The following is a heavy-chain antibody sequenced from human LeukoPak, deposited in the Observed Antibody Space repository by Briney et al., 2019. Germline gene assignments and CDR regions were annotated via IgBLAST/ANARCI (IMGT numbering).Heavy chain of an antibody. CDR1: GGTFSSYA. V-gene: IGHV1-69*04. CDR3: ASRSEAAAGPFDY. CDR2: IIPILGIA. Sequence: ASVKVSCNASGGTFSSYAISWVRQAPGQGLEWMGRIIPILGIANYAQKFQGRVTITADKSTSTAYMELSSLRSEDTAVYYCASRSEAAAGPFDYWGQGTLVTVSS. J-gene: IGHJ4*02. D-gene: IGHD6-13*01.